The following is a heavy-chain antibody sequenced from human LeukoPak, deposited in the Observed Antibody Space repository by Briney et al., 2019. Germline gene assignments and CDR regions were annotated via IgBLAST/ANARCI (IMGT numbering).Heavy chain of an antibody. CDR1: GFTFSSYA. Sequence: GGSLRLSCSASGFTFSSYAMHWVRQAPGKGLEWVAVISYDGSNKYYADSVKGRFTISRDNSKNTLYLQMNSLRAEDTAVYYCARDLGGSNYYGMDVWGQGTTVTVFS. J-gene: IGHJ6*02. CDR3: ARDLGGSNYYGMDV. CDR2: ISYDGSNK. D-gene: IGHD3-16*01. V-gene: IGHV3-30*04.